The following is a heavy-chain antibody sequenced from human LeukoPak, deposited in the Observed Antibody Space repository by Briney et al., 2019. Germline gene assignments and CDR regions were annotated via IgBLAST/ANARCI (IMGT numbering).Heavy chain of an antibody. D-gene: IGHD4-17*01. CDR3: AKHATVTTNHFDY. Sequence: PGGSLRLSCAASGFTFSSHAMSWVRQAPGKGLEWVSAISGSGGSTYYADSVKGRFTISRDNSKNTLHLQMNSLRAEDTAVYYCAKHATVTTNHFDYWGQGTLVTVSS. J-gene: IGHJ4*02. CDR1: GFTFSSHA. V-gene: IGHV3-23*01. CDR2: ISGSGGST.